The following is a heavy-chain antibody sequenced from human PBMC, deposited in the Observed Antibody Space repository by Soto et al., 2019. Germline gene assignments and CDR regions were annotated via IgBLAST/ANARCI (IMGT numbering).Heavy chain of an antibody. CDR3: AKGGRFPEARYYFLDV. V-gene: IGHV4-34*01. J-gene: IGHJ6*03. D-gene: IGHD3-3*01. Sequence: QVQLQQRGAGLLKPSETLSLTCVVDGESFSGYYWTWIRQPPGKGLEWIGEINDSGSTNHKPSLKSRVTMSIDTSKNQFSLNLRSVTAGDTGVYYCAKGGRFPEARYYFLDVWGNGTTVTVSS. CDR1: GESFSGYY. CDR2: INDSGST.